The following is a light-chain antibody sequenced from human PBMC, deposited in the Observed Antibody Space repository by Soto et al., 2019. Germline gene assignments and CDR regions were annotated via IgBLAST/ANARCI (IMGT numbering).Light chain of an antibody. CDR2: DAS. J-gene: IGKJ3*01. Sequence: AIQLTQSPSSLSASVGDRVTITCRASQGISSALAWYQQKPGKAPKLLIYDASSLESGVPSRFSGSGSGTDFTLTISSLQPEDFATYYCQQFNNYPQPFTFGPGTKVDIK. CDR3: QQFNNYPQPFT. CDR1: QGISSA. V-gene: IGKV1D-13*01.